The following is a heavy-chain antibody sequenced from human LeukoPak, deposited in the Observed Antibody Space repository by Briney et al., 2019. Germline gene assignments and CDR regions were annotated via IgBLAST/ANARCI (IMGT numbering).Heavy chain of an antibody. Sequence: SETLSLTCTVSGGSISSYYWSWIRQPPGRGPEWIGYGHYSGGTNYNSSLKSRVTISVDTSKNQVSLELSSVTAADTAVYYCARHYGYNYGHVDYWGQGTLVTVSS. V-gene: IGHV4-59*08. CDR3: ARHYGYNYGHVDY. CDR2: GHYSGGT. CDR1: GGSISSYY. D-gene: IGHD5-18*01. J-gene: IGHJ4*02.